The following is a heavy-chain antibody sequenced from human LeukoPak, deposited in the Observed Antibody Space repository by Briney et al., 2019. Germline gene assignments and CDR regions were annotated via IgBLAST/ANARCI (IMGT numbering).Heavy chain of an antibody. CDR2: IIPIFGTA. CDR3: ARFVGGYYNSFDY. J-gene: IGHJ4*02. V-gene: IGHV1-69*05. Sequence: SVKVSCKASRGTFTSYAISWVRQAPGQGLEWMGGIIPIFGTANYAQKFQGRVTITTDEYTSTAYMELSSLRSEDTAVYYCARFVGGYYNSFDYWGQGTLVTVLS. D-gene: IGHD3-9*01. CDR1: RGTFTSYA.